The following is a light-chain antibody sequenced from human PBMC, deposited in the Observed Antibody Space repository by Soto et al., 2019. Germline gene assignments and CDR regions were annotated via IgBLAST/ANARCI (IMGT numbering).Light chain of an antibody. CDR1: QSISSW. Sequence: DIQMSQSPATLSASVGDRVSITCRASQSISSWLAWYQQKPGKAPKLLIYAASSLQSGVPSRFSGSGSGTDFTLTISSLQPEDFATYYCQQANSFPWPFGQGTKVAIK. CDR2: AAS. V-gene: IGKV1-12*01. CDR3: QQANSFPWP. J-gene: IGKJ1*01.